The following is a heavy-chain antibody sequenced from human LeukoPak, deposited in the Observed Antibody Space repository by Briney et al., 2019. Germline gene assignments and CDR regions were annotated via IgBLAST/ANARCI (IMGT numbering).Heavy chain of an antibody. D-gene: IGHD2/OR15-2a*01. CDR3: AGHHPRNTVDF. V-gene: IGHV4-59*08. CDR2: ISDIGSI. CDR1: GGSISSYY. J-gene: IGHJ4*02. Sequence: PSETLSLTCTVSGGSISSYYWSWIRQPPGKGLEWIACISDIGSINYNPSLKSRVTISLDTSKNQLSLKLRSVTAADTAVYYCAGHHPRNTVDFWGQGTLVTVSS.